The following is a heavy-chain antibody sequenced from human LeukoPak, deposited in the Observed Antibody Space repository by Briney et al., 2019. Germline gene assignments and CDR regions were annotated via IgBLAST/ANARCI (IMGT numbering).Heavy chain of an antibody. CDR2: INHSGST. CDR3: AGYCSSTSCYNWFDP. CDR1: GGSFSGYY. D-gene: IGHD2-2*01. V-gene: IGHV4-34*01. Sequence: PSETLPLTCAVYGGSFSGYYWSWIRQPPGKGLEWIGEINHSGSTNYNPSLKSRVTISVDTSKNQFSLKLSSVTAADTAVYYCAGYCSSTSCYNWFDPWGQGTLVTVSS. J-gene: IGHJ5*02.